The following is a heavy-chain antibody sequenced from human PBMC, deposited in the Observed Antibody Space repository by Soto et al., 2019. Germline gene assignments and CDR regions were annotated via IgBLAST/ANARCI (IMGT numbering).Heavy chain of an antibody. V-gene: IGHV3-30*18. CDR1: GFTFSSYG. CDR2: ISYDGSNK. J-gene: IGHJ3*02. D-gene: IGHD3-3*01. CDR3: AKDYLLEWLSAFDI. Sequence: QVQLVESGGGVVQPGRSLRLSCAASGFTFSSYGMHWVRQAPGKGLEWVAVISYDGSNKYYADSVKGRFTISRDNSKNTLYLQMNSLRAEDTAVYYCAKDYLLEWLSAFDIWGQGTMVTVSS.